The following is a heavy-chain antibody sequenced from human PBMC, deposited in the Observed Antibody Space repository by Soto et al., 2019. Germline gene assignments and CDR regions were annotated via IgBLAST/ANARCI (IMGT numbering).Heavy chain of an antibody. CDR2: INPDNGNT. J-gene: IGHJ5*02. CDR1: GYTFTRYT. CDR3: ARGIATGQLDP. Sequence: ASVKVSCKASGYTFTRYTMNWVRQAPGQRLEWMGWINPDNGNTKSSQKFEDRVIITRDTSASTAYMDLSSLRSEDTAVYYCARGIATGQLDPWGQGTLVTVSS. V-gene: IGHV1-3*01. D-gene: IGHD2-15*01.